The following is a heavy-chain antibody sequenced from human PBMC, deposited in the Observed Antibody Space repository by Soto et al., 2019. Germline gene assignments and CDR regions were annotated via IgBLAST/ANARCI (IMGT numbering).Heavy chain of an antibody. CDR2: ISKDGATP. Sequence: QVHLVESGGGVVQPGRSLRLSCAASGFSLSNYAMHWVRQAPGKGLEWVAIISKDGATPTYADSVKGRFTISRDNSKNTLYLHLNSPGTEDTALYYCAREALPWFYLDLWGQGALVTVSS. J-gene: IGHJ4*02. V-gene: IGHV3-30-3*01. D-gene: IGHD3-9*01. CDR1: GFSLSNYA. CDR3: AREALPWFYLDL.